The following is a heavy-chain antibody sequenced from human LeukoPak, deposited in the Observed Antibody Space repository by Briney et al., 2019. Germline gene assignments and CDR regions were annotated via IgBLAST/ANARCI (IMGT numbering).Heavy chain of an antibody. D-gene: IGHD3-16*01. J-gene: IGHJ4*02. CDR1: GFTFSSYE. Sequence: GGSLILSCAASGFTFSSYEMNWVRRAPGKGLEWVSYISSSGSTIYYADSVKGRFTISRDNAKNSLYLQMNSLRAEDTAVYYCARRGSYNGYWGQGTLVTGSS. CDR2: ISSSGSTI. CDR3: ARRGSYNGY. V-gene: IGHV3-48*03.